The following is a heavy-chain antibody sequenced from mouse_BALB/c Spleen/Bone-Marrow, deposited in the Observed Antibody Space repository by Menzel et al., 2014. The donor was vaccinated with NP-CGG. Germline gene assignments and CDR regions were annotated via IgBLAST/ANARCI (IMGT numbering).Heavy chain of an antibody. D-gene: IGHD1-1*01. CDR2: ISDGVSYA. CDR1: GFTFSDYY. CDR3: ARAPPYYFYAMDY. Sequence: EVKLVESGGGLVKPGGSLKLSCAASGFTFSDYYMFWVRQTPEKRLEWVATISDGVSYAYYPDSVKGRFTISRDNARNNLYLQMSSPKSEDTAMYYCARAPPYYFYAMDYWGQGTSVTVSS. V-gene: IGHV5-4*02. J-gene: IGHJ4*01.